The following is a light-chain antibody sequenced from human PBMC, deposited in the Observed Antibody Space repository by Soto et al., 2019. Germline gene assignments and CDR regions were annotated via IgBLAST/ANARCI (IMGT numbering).Light chain of an antibody. CDR3: AAWDDSLNGYV. Sequence: QAVLTQPPSASGTPGQRVTISCSGSSSNIGSNTVNWYQQLPGTAPKLLIYSNNQRPSGVPDRFSGSKSGTSASLAISGLQSEDEADYYCAAWDDSLNGYVFGTGTNFTVL. CDR2: SNN. J-gene: IGLJ1*01. CDR1: SSNIGSNT. V-gene: IGLV1-44*01.